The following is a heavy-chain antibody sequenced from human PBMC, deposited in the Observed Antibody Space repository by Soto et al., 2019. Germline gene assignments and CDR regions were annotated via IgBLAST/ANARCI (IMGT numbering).Heavy chain of an antibody. CDR1: GYSFTSYW. J-gene: IGHJ3*02. CDR3: ASHYYDSSGYSRGAFDI. V-gene: IGHV5-10-1*01. Sequence: LKISCKGSGYSFTSYWISWVRQMPGKGLEWMGRIDPSDSYTNYSPSFQGHVTISADKSISTAYLQWSSLKASDTAMYYCASHYYDSSGYSRGAFDIWGQGTMVTVSS. CDR2: IDPSDSYT. D-gene: IGHD3-22*01.